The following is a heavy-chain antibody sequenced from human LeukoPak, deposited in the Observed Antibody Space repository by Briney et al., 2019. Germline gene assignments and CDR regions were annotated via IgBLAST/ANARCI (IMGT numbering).Heavy chain of an antibody. CDR1: GGSFNGYF. V-gene: IGHV4-59*08. Sequence: SETLSLTCAVSGGSFNGYFWTWIRQPPGKGLEWIGYIYYSGSTNYNPSLKSRVTISVDTSKNQFSLKLSSVTAADTAVYYCARRSGSSGSLDYWGQGTLVTVSS. D-gene: IGHD6-25*01. CDR3: ARRSGSSGSLDY. CDR2: IYYSGST. J-gene: IGHJ4*02.